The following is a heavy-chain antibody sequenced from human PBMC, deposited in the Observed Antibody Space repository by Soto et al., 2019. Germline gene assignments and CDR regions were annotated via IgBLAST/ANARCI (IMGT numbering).Heavy chain of an antibody. CDR3: ARQSVSGSTTAPGVYYYYGMDV. CDR1: VNIFGNSW. Sequence: GESLKISCKGSVNIFGNSWIAWVRQMPGKGLEWMGIIYPVDSETRYSPSFQGQVTFSADKSINTAYLEWNSLKASDTAIYYCARQSVSGSTTAPGVYYYYGMDVWGQGTTVTVSS. D-gene: IGHD2-2*01. V-gene: IGHV5-51*01. J-gene: IGHJ6*02. CDR2: IYPVDSET.